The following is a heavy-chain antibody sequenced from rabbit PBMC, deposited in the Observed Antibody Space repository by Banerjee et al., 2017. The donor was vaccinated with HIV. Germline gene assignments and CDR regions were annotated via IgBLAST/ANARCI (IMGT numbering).Heavy chain of an antibody. CDR2: IYTGSNDNT. D-gene: IGHD4-1*01. CDR1: GFDFSNYG. V-gene: IGHV1S45*01. CDR3: VRDPGVEYYFNL. J-gene: IGHJ4*01. Sequence: QEHLVESGGGLVQPGGSLKVSCKASGFDFSNYGVSWVRQAPGKGLEWIGCIYTGSNDNTYYASWAKGRFTISKTSSTTVTLQMTSLTAADTATYFCVRDPGVEYYFNLWGQGTLVTVS.